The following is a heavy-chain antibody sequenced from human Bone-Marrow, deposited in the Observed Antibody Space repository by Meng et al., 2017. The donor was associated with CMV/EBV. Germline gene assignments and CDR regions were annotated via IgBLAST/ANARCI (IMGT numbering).Heavy chain of an antibody. V-gene: IGHV3-48*03. Sequence: GESLKISCAASGFTFSSYEMDWVRQAPGKGLEWVSYISSSGSTIYYADSVKGRFTISRDNAKNSLYLQMNSLRAEDTAVYYCVRVKGVVPAARMDVWGQGTTVTVSS. CDR1: GFTFSSYE. CDR2: ISSSGSTI. CDR3: VRVKGVVPAARMDV. J-gene: IGHJ6*02. D-gene: IGHD2-2*01.